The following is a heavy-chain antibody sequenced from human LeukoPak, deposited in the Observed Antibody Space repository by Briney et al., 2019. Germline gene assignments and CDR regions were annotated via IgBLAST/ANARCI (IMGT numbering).Heavy chain of an antibody. CDR3: ARGLMSSIAAPPRPSRGYNWFDP. CDR1: GGSFSGYY. V-gene: IGHV4-34*01. J-gene: IGHJ5*02. CDR2: INHSGST. D-gene: IGHD6-6*01. Sequence: PSETLSLTCAVYGGSFSGYYWSWIRQPPGKGLEWIGEINHSGSTNYNPSLKSRVTISVDTSKNQFSLKLSSVTAADTAVYYCARGLMSSIAAPPRPSRGYNWFDPWGQGTLVTVSS.